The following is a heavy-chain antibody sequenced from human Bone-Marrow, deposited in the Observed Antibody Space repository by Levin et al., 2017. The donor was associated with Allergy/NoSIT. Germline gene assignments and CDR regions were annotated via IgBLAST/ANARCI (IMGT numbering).Heavy chain of an antibody. J-gene: IGHJ4*02. V-gene: IGHV4-38-2*01. D-gene: IGHD5-18*01. Sequence: SQTLSLTCAVSGYSISSGYYWGWIRQPPGKGLEWIGSIYHSGSTYYNPSLKSRVTISVDTSKNQFSLKLSSVTAADTAVYYCARGHIQLGTFDYWGQGTLVTVSS. CDR1: GYSISSGYY. CDR3: ARGHIQLGTFDY. CDR2: IYHSGST.